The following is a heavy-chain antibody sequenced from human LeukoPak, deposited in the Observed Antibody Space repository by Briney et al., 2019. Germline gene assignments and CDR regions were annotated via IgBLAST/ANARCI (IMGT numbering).Heavy chain of an antibody. V-gene: IGHV4-39*02. D-gene: IGHD2-21*01. CDR1: GGSLNSFSHY. CDR3: ARGLAHGGIANWFDP. CDR2: IFSSGPT. Sequence: SETLSLTCSVPGGSLNSFSHYWAWIRQPPGKGLEWIGCIFSSGPTYYNPSLQSRVTFSLDKSNNHFALKLTSLTAADTAVYYCARGLAHGGIANWFDPWGQGTLATVSS. J-gene: IGHJ5*02.